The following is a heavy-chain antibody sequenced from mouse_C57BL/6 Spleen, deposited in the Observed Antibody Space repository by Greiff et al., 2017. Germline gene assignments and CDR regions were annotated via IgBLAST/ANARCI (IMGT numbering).Heavy chain of an antibody. V-gene: IGHV5-17*01. CDR1: GFTFSDYG. CDR3: ARDDSHYAMDY. Sequence: EVQLVESGGGLVKPGGSLKLSCAASGFTFSDYGMHWVRQAPEKGLEWVAYISRGSSTIYYADTVKGRFTISSDNAKNTLFLQKTILMSEDRAMYYCARDDSHYAMDYWGQGTSVTVSS. CDR2: ISRGSSTI. D-gene: IGHD2-4*01. J-gene: IGHJ4*01.